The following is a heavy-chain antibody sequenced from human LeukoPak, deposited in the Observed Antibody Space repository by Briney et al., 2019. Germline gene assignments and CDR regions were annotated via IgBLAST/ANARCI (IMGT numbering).Heavy chain of an antibody. D-gene: IGHD1-1*01. CDR2: IRSKAYGETA. Sequence: GGSLRLSCTASGFTFGDYAMSWIRQAPGKGLEWVGFIRSKAYGETADYAASVKGRFTISRDDSKAIAYLQMNSLKTEDTAVYHCTRDRGAYNLYDYWGQGTLVTVSP. CDR3: TRDRGAYNLYDY. CDR1: GFTFGDYA. J-gene: IGHJ4*02. V-gene: IGHV3-49*03.